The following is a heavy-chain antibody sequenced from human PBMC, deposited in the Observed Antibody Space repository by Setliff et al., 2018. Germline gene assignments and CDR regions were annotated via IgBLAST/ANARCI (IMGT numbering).Heavy chain of an antibody. Sequence: GGSLRLSCAASGFTFGDFAMTWVRQAPGKGLEWVSGVGGRGISTYYADSVKGRFIISRDNSENTLYLQMNSLRAEDTAVYYCARVYAYSYGFDSWGQGTQVTVSS. D-gene: IGHD5-18*01. J-gene: IGHJ4*02. CDR1: GFTFGDFA. V-gene: IGHV3-23*01. CDR3: ARVYAYSYGFDS. CDR2: VGGRGIST.